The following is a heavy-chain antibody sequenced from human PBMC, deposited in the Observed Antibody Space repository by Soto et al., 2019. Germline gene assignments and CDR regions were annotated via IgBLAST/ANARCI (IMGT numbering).Heavy chain of an antibody. J-gene: IGHJ4*02. CDR2: INHSGST. CDR3: AREVRGVIINRVDY. D-gene: IGHD3-10*01. CDR1: GGSFSGYY. Sequence: QVQLQQWGAGLLKPSETLSLTCAVYGGSFSGYYWSWIRQPPGKGLEWIGEINHSGSTNYNPSIKRRVTISVDTAKNQFTLKLSSVTAADTAVYYCAREVRGVIINRVDYWGQGTLVTVSS. V-gene: IGHV4-34*01.